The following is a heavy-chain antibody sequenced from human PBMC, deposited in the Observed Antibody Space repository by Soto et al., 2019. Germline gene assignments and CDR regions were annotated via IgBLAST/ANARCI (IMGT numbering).Heavy chain of an antibody. V-gene: IGHV3-53*01. CDR3: ASISVIPIDYYYRIDV. J-gene: IGHJ6*02. D-gene: IGHD3-16*02. CDR1: GFTVSSNY. Sequence: PGGSLRLSCAASGFTVSSNYMSWVRQAPGKGLEWVSVIYSGGSTYYADSVKGRFTISRDNSKNTLYLQMNSLRAEDTAVYYCASISVIPIDYYYRIDVCGQGTTVTVSS. CDR2: IYSGGST.